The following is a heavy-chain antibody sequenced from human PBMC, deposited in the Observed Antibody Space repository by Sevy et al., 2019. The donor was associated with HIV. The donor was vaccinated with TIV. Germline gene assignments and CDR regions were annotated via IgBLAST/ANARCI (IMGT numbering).Heavy chain of an antibody. Sequence: SGPTLVKPTQTLTLTCTFSGFSLSTSGVGVGWIRQPPGKALEWLALIYWNDDKRYSPSLKSRLTITKDTSKNQVVLTMTNMDPVDTATYYCAHSQISIAAAGTKPNDYWGQGTLVTVSS. CDR3: AHSQISIAAAGTKPNDY. J-gene: IGHJ4*02. CDR1: GFSLSTSGVG. CDR2: IYWNDDK. V-gene: IGHV2-5*01. D-gene: IGHD6-13*01.